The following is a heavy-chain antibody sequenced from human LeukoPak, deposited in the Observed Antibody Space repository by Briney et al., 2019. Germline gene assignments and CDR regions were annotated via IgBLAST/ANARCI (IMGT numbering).Heavy chain of an antibody. CDR1: GFAFGSEA. V-gene: IGHV3-23*01. Sequence: GSLRLSCAVSGFAFGSEAMSWVRQSPARGLEWVASISPGGGTTYYADYVKGRFTISRDNAKNSLYLQMNSLRAEDTAVYYCARVLDYYYGMDVWGQGTTVTVSS. CDR2: ISPGGGTT. CDR3: ARVLDYYYGMDV. J-gene: IGHJ6*02.